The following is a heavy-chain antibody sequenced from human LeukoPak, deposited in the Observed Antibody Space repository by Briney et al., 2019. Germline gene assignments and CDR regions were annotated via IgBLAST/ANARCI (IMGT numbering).Heavy chain of an antibody. CDR2: IFYSGST. CDR3: AKSNGYGLVDI. CDR1: GFTFSSYE. V-gene: IGHV4-34*12. D-gene: IGHD3-10*01. J-gene: IGHJ3*02. Sequence: GSLRLSCAASGFTFSSYEMNWFRQPPGKGLEWIGNIFYSGSTYYSPSLRSRVTISLDTSTNQFSLKLNSVTAADTAVYYCAKSNGYGLVDIWGQGTMVTVSS.